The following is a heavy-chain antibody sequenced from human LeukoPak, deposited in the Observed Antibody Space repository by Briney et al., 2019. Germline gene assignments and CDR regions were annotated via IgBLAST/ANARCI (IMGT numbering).Heavy chain of an antibody. CDR1: GFTFSSNA. D-gene: IGHD1-26*01. CDR2: ISDDGRNK. CDR3: ARDYSGNYYKGFDY. J-gene: IGHJ4*02. Sequence: GGSLRLSCAASGFTFSSNAMHWVRQTPGKGLEWVAVISDDGRNKYYADSVKGRFTISRDNSENTLYLQMNSLRAEDTAVYYCARDYSGNYYKGFDYWGQGTLVTVSS. V-gene: IGHV3-30-3*01.